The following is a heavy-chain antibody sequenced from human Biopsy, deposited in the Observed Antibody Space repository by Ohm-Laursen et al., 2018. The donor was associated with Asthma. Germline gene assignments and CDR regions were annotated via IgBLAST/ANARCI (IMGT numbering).Heavy chain of an antibody. CDR1: GFAFDNYA. J-gene: IGHJ4*02. CDR2: ITGSGGTT. Sequence: SLRLSCAASGFAFDNYAMSWVRQAPGKGLERVSAITGSGGTTYYADSVRGRFTISRDNSKSTLFLQMDSLSAEDTAVYYCAKDFRGIAVAGDRGFDYWGQGTLVTVSS. V-gene: IGHV3-23*01. D-gene: IGHD6-19*01. CDR3: AKDFRGIAVAGDRGFDY.